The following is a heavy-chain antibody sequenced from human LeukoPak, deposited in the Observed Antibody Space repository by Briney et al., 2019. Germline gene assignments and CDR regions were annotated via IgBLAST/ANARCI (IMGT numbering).Heavy chain of an antibody. Sequence: GGSLRLACAASGFTFSSYAMHWVRQAPGKGLEWVAVISYDGSNKYYVDSVKGRFTISRDNSKNTLYLQMNSLRAEDTAVYYCARDLVGYGDVWGKGTTVTVSS. D-gene: IGHD5-18*01. CDR1: GFTFSSYA. CDR3: ARDLVGYGDV. CDR2: ISYDGSNK. J-gene: IGHJ6*04. V-gene: IGHV3-30*04.